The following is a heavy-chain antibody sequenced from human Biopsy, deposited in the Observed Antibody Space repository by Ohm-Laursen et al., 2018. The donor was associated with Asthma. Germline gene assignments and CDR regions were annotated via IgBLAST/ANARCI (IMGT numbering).Heavy chain of an antibody. V-gene: IGHV3-21*04. Sequence: SLRLSCAASGFTFHNYVMHWVRQAPGKGLEWVSSITDTSRYIKYADSVKGRFTISRDNAKNSLYLQMQSLRPEDTAFYYCAKSADYYDSTDYLDFWGRGTLVTVSS. CDR2: ITDTSRYI. CDR3: AKSADYYDSTDYLDF. J-gene: IGHJ4*01. D-gene: IGHD3-22*01. CDR1: GFTFHNYV.